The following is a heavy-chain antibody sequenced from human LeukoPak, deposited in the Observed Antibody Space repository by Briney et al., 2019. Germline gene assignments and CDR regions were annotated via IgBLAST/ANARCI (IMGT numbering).Heavy chain of an antibody. CDR1: GYTFSNYY. CDR2: ISGST. Sequence: GASVKVSCKASGYTFSNYYIHWVRQAPGQGLEWMGIISGSTNYAQKFQGRVTMTRDTSTSTVYMELSSLRSEDTAVYYCARVRDGYNDAYDIWGQGTMVTVHS. J-gene: IGHJ3*02. V-gene: IGHV1-46*01. CDR3: ARVRDGYNDAYDI. D-gene: IGHD5-24*01.